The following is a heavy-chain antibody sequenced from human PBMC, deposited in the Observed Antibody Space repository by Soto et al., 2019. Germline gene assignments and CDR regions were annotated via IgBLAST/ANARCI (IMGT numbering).Heavy chain of an antibody. D-gene: IGHD2-2*02. V-gene: IGHV1-2*02. Sequence: SLKVSCKASGYTFSGYYIHWLRQAPVQGLEWMGWINPNSGGTNYAQKFQGRVTVTRDTPTSTAYMELSRLTSDDTAVYYCARSLTEGYCTITGCYTRPLYGMDVWGQGTTVTVSS. J-gene: IGHJ6*02. CDR1: GYTFSGYY. CDR2: INPNSGGT. CDR3: ARSLTEGYCTITGCYTRPLYGMDV.